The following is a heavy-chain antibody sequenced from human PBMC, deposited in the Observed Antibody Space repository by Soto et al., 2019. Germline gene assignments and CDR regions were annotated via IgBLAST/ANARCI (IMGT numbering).Heavy chain of an antibody. V-gene: IGHV3-53*01. J-gene: IGHJ3*02. D-gene: IGHD6-19*01. Sequence: EVQLVESGGGLIQPGGSLRLSCAASGFTVSSNYMSWVRQAPGKGLEWVSVIYSGGSTYYADSVKGRFTISRDNSKNTLYLQMNSLRAEDTAVYYCAREYSRGWADAFDIWGQGTMVTVSS. CDR2: IYSGGST. CDR3: AREYSRGWADAFDI. CDR1: GFTVSSNY.